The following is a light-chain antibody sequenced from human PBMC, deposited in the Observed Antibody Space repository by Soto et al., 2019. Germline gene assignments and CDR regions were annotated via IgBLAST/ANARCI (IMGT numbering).Light chain of an antibody. CDR2: RNN. J-gene: IGLJ2*01. CDR1: SSNIGSKY. V-gene: IGLV1-47*01. CDR3: AAWDAGVSGPA. Sequence: QSVLTQPPSASGTPGQRVTISCSGSSSNIGSKYVYWYQQLPGTAPKLLMYRNNQRPSGVPDRFSGSKSGTSASLPISGLRSEDEADYYCAAWDAGVSGPAFGGGTKLTVL.